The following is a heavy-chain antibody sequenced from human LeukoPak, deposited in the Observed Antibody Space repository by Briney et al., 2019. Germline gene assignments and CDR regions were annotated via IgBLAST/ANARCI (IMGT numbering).Heavy chain of an antibody. D-gene: IGHD2-15*01. V-gene: IGHV4-34*01. J-gene: IGHJ5*02. CDR2: INHSGST. CDR1: GGSFSGYY. Sequence: PSETLSLTCVVYGGSFSGYYWSWIRQPPGKGLEWIGEINHSGSTNYNPSLKSRVTISVDTSKNQFSLKLSSVTAADTAVYYCARGGIGYCSGGSCYLTYNWFDPWGQGTLVTVSS. CDR3: ARGGIGYCSGGSCYLTYNWFDP.